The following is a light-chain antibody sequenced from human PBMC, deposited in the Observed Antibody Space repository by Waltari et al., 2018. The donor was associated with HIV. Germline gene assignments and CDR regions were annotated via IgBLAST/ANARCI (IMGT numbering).Light chain of an antibody. Sequence: QSALLQPASAFGSLRQSITIPSPGNGRVASSYTLCSWYQQYPGKAPNLIIYEGSNRPSWISNRFSGSQSGNTASLTISGLQAEDEADYYCCSYAVSSTSVIFGGGTKLTVL. CDR1: GRVASSYTL. J-gene: IGLJ2*01. V-gene: IGLV2-23*01. CDR3: CSYAVSSTSVI. CDR2: EGS.